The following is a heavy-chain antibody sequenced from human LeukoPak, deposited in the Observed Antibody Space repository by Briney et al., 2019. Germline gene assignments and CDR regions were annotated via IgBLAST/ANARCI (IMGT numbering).Heavy chain of an antibody. CDR3: AKDRTMIVVVTGDY. V-gene: IGHV3-30*04. J-gene: IGHJ4*02. D-gene: IGHD3-22*01. Sequence: PGGSLRLSCAASGFTFSSYAMHWVRQAPGKGLEWVAVISYDGSNKYYADSVKGRFTISRDNSKNTLYLQMNSLRAEDTAVYYCAKDRTMIVVVTGDYWGQGTLVTVSS. CDR1: GFTFSSYA. CDR2: ISYDGSNK.